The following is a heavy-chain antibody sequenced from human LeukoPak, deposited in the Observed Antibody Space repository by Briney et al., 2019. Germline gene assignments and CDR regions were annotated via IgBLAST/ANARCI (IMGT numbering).Heavy chain of an antibody. D-gene: IGHD3-10*01. J-gene: IGHJ4*02. Sequence: PSETLSLTCTVSGDSISTSNSYWGWIRQPPGKGLEWIGSIYYSGNTYYNASLKSRVTISVDTSKNQFSLKLSSVTAADTAVYYCARLPFYYYGSGSYRSKPFDYWGQGTLVTVSS. CDR2: IYYSGNT. CDR3: ARLPFYYYGSGSYRSKPFDY. V-gene: IGHV4-39*07. CDR1: GDSISTSNSY.